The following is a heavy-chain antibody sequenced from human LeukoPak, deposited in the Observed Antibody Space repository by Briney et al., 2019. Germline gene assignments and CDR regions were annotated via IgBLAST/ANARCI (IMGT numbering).Heavy chain of an antibody. CDR1: GSTLSKIS. V-gene: IGHV1-24*01. CDR2: VGHEDGTT. D-gene: IGHD3-16*02. Sequence: ASVNVSGKVAGSTLSKISIDWVRQSPGKRPKWRGRVGHEDGTTIHAQELQGRFNMTVDTATDTAYMEMSRLMSEDTAIYSCATGAIVFDYWGQGTLVTVSS. CDR3: ATGAIVFDY. J-gene: IGHJ4*02.